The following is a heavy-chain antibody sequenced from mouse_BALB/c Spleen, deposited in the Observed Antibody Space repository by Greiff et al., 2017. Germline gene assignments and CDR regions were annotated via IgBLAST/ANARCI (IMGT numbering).Heavy chain of an antibody. CDR3: ARGYYGSSWGHWYFDV. J-gene: IGHJ1*01. V-gene: IGHV5-6*01. Sequence: VQLKQSGGDLVKPGGSLKLSCAASGFTFSSYGMSWVRQTPDKRLEWVATISSGGSYTNYPDSVKGRFTISRDNAKNTLYLQMSSLKSEDTAMYYCARGYYGSSWGHWYFDVWGAGTTVTVSS. CDR2: ISSGGSYT. CDR1: GFTFSSYG. D-gene: IGHD1-1*01.